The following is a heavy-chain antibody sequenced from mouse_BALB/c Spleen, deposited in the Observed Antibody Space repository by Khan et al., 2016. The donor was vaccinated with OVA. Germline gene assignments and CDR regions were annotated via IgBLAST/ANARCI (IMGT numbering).Heavy chain of an antibody. CDR2: IDPENGNT. D-gene: IGHD2-3*01. CDR1: GFNIKDYY. Sequence: EVQLQQSGAELVRPGALVKLSCKASGFNIKDYYIHWVKQRPEQGLEWIGWIDPENGNTIYDPKFLGKASITADTSSNTAYLQLSSLTSEDTAVYYCTRDGYSPWFAYWSQGTLVTVSA. J-gene: IGHJ3*01. CDR3: TRDGYSPWFAY. V-gene: IGHV14-1*02.